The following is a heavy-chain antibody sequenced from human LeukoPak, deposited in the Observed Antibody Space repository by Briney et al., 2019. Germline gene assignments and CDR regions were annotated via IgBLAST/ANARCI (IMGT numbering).Heavy chain of an antibody. D-gene: IGHD2-2*01. CDR1: GFTFDDYC. J-gene: IGHJ4*02. CDR3: AREQDIVVVPAFDY. Sequence: GGSLRLSCAASGFTFDDYCISWVRQDPGKGLEWISGINWNGGSTGYADSVKGRFTISRDNAKNYLYLQLNSLRAEDTALYYCAREQDIVVVPAFDYWGQGTLVTVSS. V-gene: IGHV3-20*04. CDR2: INWNGGST.